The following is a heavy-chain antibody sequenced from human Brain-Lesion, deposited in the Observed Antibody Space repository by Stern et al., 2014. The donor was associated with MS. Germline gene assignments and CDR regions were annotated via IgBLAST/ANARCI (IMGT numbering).Heavy chain of an antibody. CDR1: GFTFSNYW. Sequence: LQLVESGGGLVQPGGSLRLSCAASGFTFSNYWMHWVRQAPGKGLVWVSRVNNDGRRTSYADSVKGRFPMSRDNAKNMLYLQMNRLRVEDTAIYYCARGERWFDSWGQGTLVTVSS. CDR2: VNNDGRRT. V-gene: IGHV3-74*02. CDR3: ARGERWFDS. D-gene: IGHD3-10*01. J-gene: IGHJ5*01.